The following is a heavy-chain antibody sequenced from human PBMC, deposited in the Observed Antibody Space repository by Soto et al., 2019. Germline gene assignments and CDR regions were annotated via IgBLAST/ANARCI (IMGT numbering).Heavy chain of an antibody. V-gene: IGHV4-4*02. D-gene: IGHD2-8*01. CDR2: IFYSGST. Sequence: QVQLQESGPGLVNPSGTLSLTCAVSGGSLSSSSWWSWVRQPPGRTLEWLGEIFYSGSTKYNPSLISRASISADQSKNVFSLRLSSVTAADTAVYYCVHHGGVPYYHDFWGQGMLVTVSS. CDR1: GGSLSSSSW. J-gene: IGHJ4*02. CDR3: VHHGGVPYYHDF.